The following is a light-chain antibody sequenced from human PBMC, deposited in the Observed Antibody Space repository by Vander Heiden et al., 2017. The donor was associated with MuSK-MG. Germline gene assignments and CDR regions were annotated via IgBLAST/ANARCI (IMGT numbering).Light chain of an antibody. CDR3: MIWHSSAWV. CDR1: CGINVGTYN. J-gene: IGLJ3*02. Sequence: QAVLTQPASLPASPGASASLTCPLRCGINVGTYNLYWYQRKPGSPPQYLLRYKSDSETQQGSGVPSRFSGSKDASANAGILLISGLQSEDEADYYCMIWHSSAWVFGGGTKLTVL. CDR2: YKSDSET. V-gene: IGLV5-45*01.